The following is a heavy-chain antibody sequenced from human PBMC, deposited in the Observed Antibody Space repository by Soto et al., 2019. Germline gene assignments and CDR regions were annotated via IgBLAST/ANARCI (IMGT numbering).Heavy chain of an antibody. CDR3: AREVLWSRYFDY. CDR1: GFIFSNYV. V-gene: IGHV3-30-3*01. J-gene: IGHJ4*02. D-gene: IGHD3-10*01. Sequence: QVQLVESGGGVVQPGRSLRLSCAASGFIFSNYVMYWVRQAPGKGLEWVAFMSYDGTTKSYADSVKGRFTISRDNSQTTLYLQMNSLRPEDTGVYYCAREVLWSRYFDYWGQGTLVTVSS. CDR2: MSYDGTTK.